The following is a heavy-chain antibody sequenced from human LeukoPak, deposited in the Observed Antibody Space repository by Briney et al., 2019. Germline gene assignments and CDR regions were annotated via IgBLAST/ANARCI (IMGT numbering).Heavy chain of an antibody. J-gene: IGHJ4*02. CDR1: GFTVSSNY. CDR3: AKDRVLGLLWFRESYFDY. CDR2: ISGSGGST. D-gene: IGHD3-10*01. Sequence: GGSLRLSCAASGFTVSSNYMSWVRQAPGKGLEWVSAISGSGGSTYYADSVKGRFTISRDNSKNTLYLQMNSLRAEDTAVYYCAKDRVLGLLWFRESYFDYWGQGTLVTVSS. V-gene: IGHV3-23*01.